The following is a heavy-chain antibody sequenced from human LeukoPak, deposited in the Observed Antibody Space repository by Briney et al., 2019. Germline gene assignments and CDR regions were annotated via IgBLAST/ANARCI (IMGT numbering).Heavy chain of an antibody. CDR2: ITGSGGYT. D-gene: IGHD1-26*01. Sequence: GGSLTLSCTASGFTSANYAVSWVRQAPGKGLEWVSAITGSGGYTYYADSVKGRFTISRDDSKNTLYLQMNSLRAEDTAVYYCAKENSGKYPDYWGQGTLVTVSS. J-gene: IGHJ4*02. CDR1: GFTSANYA. V-gene: IGHV3-23*01. CDR3: AKENSGKYPDY.